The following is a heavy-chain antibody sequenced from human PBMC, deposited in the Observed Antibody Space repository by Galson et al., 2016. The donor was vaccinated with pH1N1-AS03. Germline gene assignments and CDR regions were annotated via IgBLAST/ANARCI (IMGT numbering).Heavy chain of an antibody. CDR1: GYTFTTYD. CDR3: ARGVVDCSGPACSGTLRFDP. V-gene: IGHV1-8*03. Sequence: SVKVSCKASGYTFTTYDINWVRQAPGQGLEWMGWMNPDSGNTGYAPSFQGRVTITRATSISTAYMELSSLRSEDTAVYYCARGVVDCSGPACSGTLRFDPWGQGTLVTVSS. J-gene: IGHJ5*02. CDR2: MNPDSGNT. D-gene: IGHD2-15*01.